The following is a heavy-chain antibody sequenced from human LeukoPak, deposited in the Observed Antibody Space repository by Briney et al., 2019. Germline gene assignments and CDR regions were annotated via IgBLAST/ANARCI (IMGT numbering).Heavy chain of an antibody. V-gene: IGHV3-74*01. CDR2: ISSDGTTT. CDR1: GFTLSKYW. J-gene: IGHJ4*02. CDR3: ARPGDNYAILGLDY. Sequence: GGSLRLSCAASGFTLSKYWMHWVRQAPGKGLAWVSRISSDGTTTAYADSVKGRFTISRDSAKNMLYLQMNSLRVDDTAMYYCARPGDNYAILGLDYWGQGTLVTVSS. D-gene: IGHD3-9*01.